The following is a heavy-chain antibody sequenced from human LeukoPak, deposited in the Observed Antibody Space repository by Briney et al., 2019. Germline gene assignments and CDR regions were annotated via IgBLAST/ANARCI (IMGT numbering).Heavy chain of an antibody. Sequence: PSETLSLTCTVSGGSFSSGSYYWSWIRQPPGKGLEWIGYIYYSGSTNYNPSLESRVTISVDTSKTQFSLKLSSVTAADTAVYYCARDQSPYYYDSSGFYSWGQGTLVTVSS. CDR1: GGSFSSGSYY. D-gene: IGHD3-22*01. V-gene: IGHV4-61*01. J-gene: IGHJ4*02. CDR2: IYYSGST. CDR3: ARDQSPYYYDSSGFYS.